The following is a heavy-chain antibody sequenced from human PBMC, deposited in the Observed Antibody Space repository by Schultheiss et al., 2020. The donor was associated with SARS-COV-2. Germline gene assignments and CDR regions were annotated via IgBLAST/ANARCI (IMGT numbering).Heavy chain of an antibody. CDR1: GGSISSSNW. V-gene: IGHV4-4*02. J-gene: IGHJ6*02. CDR2: INHSGST. Sequence: SETLSLTCAVSGGSISSSNWWSWVRQPPGKGLEWIGEINHSGSTNYNPSLKSRVTISVDTSKNQFSLKLNSVTAADTAVYYCARHRERIAGIVGWAYGVDVWGQGTTVTVSS. D-gene: IGHD1-26*01. CDR3: ARHRERIAGIVGWAYGVDV.